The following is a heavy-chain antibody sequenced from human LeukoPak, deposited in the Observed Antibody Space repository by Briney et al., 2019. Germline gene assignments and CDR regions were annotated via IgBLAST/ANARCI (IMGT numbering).Heavy chain of an antibody. Sequence: SETLSLTWTVSGGSISSGDYYWSWIRQPPGKGLEWIGYIYYSGSTYYNPSLKSRVTISVDTSKNQFSLKLSSVTAADTAVYYCATTYYDFWSGYEGDYWGQGTLVTVSS. CDR2: IYYSGST. V-gene: IGHV4-30-4*02. J-gene: IGHJ4*02. CDR1: GGSISSGDYY. CDR3: ATTYYDFWSGYEGDY. D-gene: IGHD3-3*01.